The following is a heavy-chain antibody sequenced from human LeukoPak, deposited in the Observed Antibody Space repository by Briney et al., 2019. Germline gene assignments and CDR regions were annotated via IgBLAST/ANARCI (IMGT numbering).Heavy chain of an antibody. D-gene: IGHD5/OR15-5a*01. Sequence: ASVKVSCKASGYTFTGYYMHWVRQAPGQGLEWMGWINSNSGGTNYAQKFQGRVTMTRDTSISTAYMELSRLRSDDTAVYYCARVSVYGRAAQYYFDYWGQGTLVTVSS. V-gene: IGHV1-2*02. J-gene: IGHJ4*02. CDR3: ARVSVYGRAAQYYFDY. CDR2: INSNSGGT. CDR1: GYTFTGYY.